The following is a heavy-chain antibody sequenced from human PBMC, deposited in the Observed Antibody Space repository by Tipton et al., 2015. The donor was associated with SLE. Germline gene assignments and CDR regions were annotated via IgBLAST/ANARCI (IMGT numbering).Heavy chain of an antibody. D-gene: IGHD3-16*01. Sequence: RSLRLSCAASGFTFSSYAMSWVRQAPGKGLEWVSGISWNSGSIGYADSVKGRFTISRDNAKNSLYLQMNSLRAEDTALYYCARGFTFEDYFDYWGQGTLVTVSS. CDR2: ISWNSGSI. V-gene: IGHV3-9*01. J-gene: IGHJ4*02. CDR3: ARGFTFEDYFDY. CDR1: GFTFSSYA.